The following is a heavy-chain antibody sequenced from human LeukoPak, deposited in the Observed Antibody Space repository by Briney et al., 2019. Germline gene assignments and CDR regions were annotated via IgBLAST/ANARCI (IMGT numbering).Heavy chain of an antibody. J-gene: IGHJ4*02. CDR1: GYTFTSYY. CDR2: INPSGGNT. D-gene: IGHD3-9*01. Sequence: GASVKVSCKASGYTFTSYYMHWVRQAPGQGLEWMGIINPSGGNTSYAQKFQGRVTMTRDTSTSTVYMELSSLRSEDTAVYYCARVPTYYDILTGYSTYYFDYWGQGTLVTVSS. V-gene: IGHV1-46*01. CDR3: ARVPTYYDILTGYSTYYFDY.